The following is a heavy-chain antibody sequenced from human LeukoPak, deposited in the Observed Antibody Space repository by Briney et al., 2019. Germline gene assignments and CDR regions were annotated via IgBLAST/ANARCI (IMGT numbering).Heavy chain of an antibody. CDR2: IYYSGST. Sequence: SQTLSLTCTVSGGSISSGGYYWSWIRQHPGKGLEWIGYIYYSGSTYYNPSLKSRVTISVDTSKNQFSLKLSSVTAADTAVYYCARLTGYSSSWYGLYYFDYWGQGTLVTVSS. V-gene: IGHV4-31*03. D-gene: IGHD6-13*01. CDR3: ARLTGYSSSWYGLYYFDY. J-gene: IGHJ4*02. CDR1: GGSISSGGYY.